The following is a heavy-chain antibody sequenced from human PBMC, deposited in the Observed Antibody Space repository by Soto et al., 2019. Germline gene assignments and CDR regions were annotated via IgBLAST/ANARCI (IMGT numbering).Heavy chain of an antibody. CDR3: ARAQLERLLGAFDI. Sequence: GASVKVSCKASGGTFSSYAISWVRQAPGQGLEWMGIINPNGGSTTYAQKFQGRVTMTRDTSASTVYMELSSLRSEDTAVYYCARAQLERLLGAFDIWGQGTMVTVSS. V-gene: IGHV1-46*01. J-gene: IGHJ3*02. D-gene: IGHD1-1*01. CDR1: GGTFSSYA. CDR2: INPNGGST.